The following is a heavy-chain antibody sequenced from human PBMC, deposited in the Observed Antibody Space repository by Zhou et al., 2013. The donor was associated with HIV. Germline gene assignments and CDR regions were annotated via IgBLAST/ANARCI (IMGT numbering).Heavy chain of an antibody. CDR1: GGTFSGYG. CDR2: MNPNSANT. V-gene: IGHV1-69*11. Sequence: QVQLVQSGAEVKKPGSSVKVSCKASGGTFSGYGVSWVRQATGQGLEWMGWMNPNSANTGYAQMFKGRVTITADESTSTAYMELSGLRSEDTALYYCARGLAPAGMDYYYGMGVWGQGTTVTVSS. J-gene: IGHJ6*02. CDR3: ARGLAPAGMDYYYGMGV. D-gene: IGHD6-13*01.